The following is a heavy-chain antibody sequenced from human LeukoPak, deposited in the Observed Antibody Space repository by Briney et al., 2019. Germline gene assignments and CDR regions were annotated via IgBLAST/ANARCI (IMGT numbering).Heavy chain of an antibody. J-gene: IGHJ2*01. D-gene: IGHD2-15*01. Sequence: SETLSLTCTVSGGSISSSSYYWGWIRQPPGKGLEWIGSIYYSGSTYYNPSLKSRVTISVDTSKNQFSLKLSSVTAADTAVYYCARHPGYCSGGSCYWDWYFDLWGRGTLVTVSS. CDR3: ARHPGYCSGGSCYWDWYFDL. V-gene: IGHV4-39*01. CDR2: IYYSGST. CDR1: GGSISSSSYY.